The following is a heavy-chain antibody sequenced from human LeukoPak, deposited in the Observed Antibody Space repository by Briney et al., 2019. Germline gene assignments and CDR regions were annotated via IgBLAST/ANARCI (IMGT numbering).Heavy chain of an antibody. CDR3: ARDPYSSSSYNWFDP. CDR1: GFTFSSYA. J-gene: IGHJ5*02. V-gene: IGHV3-23*01. CDR2: ISGSGGST. D-gene: IGHD6-13*01. Sequence: GGSLRLSCAASGFTFSSYAMSWVRQAPGKGLEWVSAISGSGGSTYYADSVKGRFTISRDNSKNTLYLQMNSLRPEDTAVYYCARDPYSSSSYNWFDPWGQGTPVTVSS.